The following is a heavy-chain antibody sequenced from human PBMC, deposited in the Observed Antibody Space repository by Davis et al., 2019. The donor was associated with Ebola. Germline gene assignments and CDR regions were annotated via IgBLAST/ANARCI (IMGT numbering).Heavy chain of an antibody. D-gene: IGHD4-17*01. Sequence: GESLKISCAASGFTFSDHYMDWVRQASGKGLEWVGRIRSKANSYATAYAASVKGRFTISRDDSKNTAYLQMNSLKTEDTAVYYCTTTTVTNDYWGQGTLVTVSS. CDR1: GFTFSDHY. V-gene: IGHV3-73*01. J-gene: IGHJ4*02. CDR3: TTTTVTNDY. CDR2: IRSKANSYAT.